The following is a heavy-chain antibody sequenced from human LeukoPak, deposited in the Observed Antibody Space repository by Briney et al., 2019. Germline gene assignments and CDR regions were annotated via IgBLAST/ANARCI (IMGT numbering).Heavy chain of an antibody. CDR3: AREDSSAWRTVAAFDL. J-gene: IGHJ3*01. CDR1: GYTFTAYY. V-gene: IGHV1-46*01. D-gene: IGHD6-19*01. CDR2: INPSRGTI. Sequence: GASVKVSCKASGYTFTAYYMHWVRQAPGQGPEWMGTINPSRGTIDYAQKFQGRVTVTRDTSTATVYMELNSLRSDDTAMYYCAREDSSAWRTVAAFDLWGQGTMVTVSS.